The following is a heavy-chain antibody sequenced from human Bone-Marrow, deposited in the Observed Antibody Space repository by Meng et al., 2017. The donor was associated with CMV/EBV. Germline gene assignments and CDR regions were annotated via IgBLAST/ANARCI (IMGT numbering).Heavy chain of an antibody. J-gene: IGHJ6*02. CDR2: IDFVGSSR. D-gene: IGHD2-2*01. CDR1: GFTFSTYW. CDR3: ARDAWCSSTSCYAYYYGMDV. V-gene: IGHV3-74*01. Sequence: GGSLRLSCAASGFTFSTYWMHWVRQAPGKGLVWVARIDFVGSSRTYVDTVQGRFTVSRDNAKNTLYLEMNSLRAEDTAVYYCARDAWCSSTSCYAYYYGMDVWGQGTTVTVSS.